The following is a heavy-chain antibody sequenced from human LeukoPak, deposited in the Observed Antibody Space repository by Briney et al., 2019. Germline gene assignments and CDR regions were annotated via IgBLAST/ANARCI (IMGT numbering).Heavy chain of an antibody. CDR3: ARDFKWFGESYHYYYMDV. CDR2: IYTSGST. Sequence: SETLSLTCTVSGGSISSYYWSWIRQPAGKGLEWIGRIYTSGSTNYNPSLKSRVTMSVDTSKNQFSLKLSSVTAADTAVYYCARDFKWFGESYHYYYMDVWGKGTTVTVPS. CDR1: GGSISSYY. J-gene: IGHJ6*03. V-gene: IGHV4-4*07. D-gene: IGHD3-10*01.